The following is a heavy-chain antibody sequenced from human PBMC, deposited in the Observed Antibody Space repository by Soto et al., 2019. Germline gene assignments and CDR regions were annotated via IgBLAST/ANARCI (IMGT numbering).Heavy chain of an antibody. J-gene: IGHJ5*02. CDR3: AKVANLVAMVRGVEIDYNWFDP. CDR1: GFTFSSYG. V-gene: IGHV3-30*18. Sequence: GGSLRLSCAASGFTFSSYGMHWVRQAPGKGLEWVAVISYDGSNKYYADSVKGRFTISRDNSKNTLYLQMNSLRAEDTAVYYCAKVANLVAMVRGVEIDYNWFDPWGQGTLVTVSS. CDR2: ISYDGSNK. D-gene: IGHD3-10*01.